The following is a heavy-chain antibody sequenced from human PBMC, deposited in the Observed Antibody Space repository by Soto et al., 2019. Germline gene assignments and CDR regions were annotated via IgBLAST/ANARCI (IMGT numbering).Heavy chain of an antibody. Sequence: SETLSLTCGVYGGAFSGYYWSWVRQPPGKGLEWIGEINHSGSTNYNPSLKSRVTISVDTSKNQFSLKLSSVTAADTAMYYCAKYYDNSGYVPIRAFDIWGQGTMVTVSS. CDR3: AKYYDNSGYVPIRAFDI. V-gene: IGHV4-34*01. CDR2: INHSGST. CDR1: GGAFSGYY. D-gene: IGHD3-22*01. J-gene: IGHJ3*02.